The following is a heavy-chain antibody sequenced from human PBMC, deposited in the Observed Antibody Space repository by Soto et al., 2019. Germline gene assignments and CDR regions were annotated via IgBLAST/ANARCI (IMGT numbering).Heavy chain of an antibody. D-gene: IGHD3-22*01. Sequence: GGSLSLSCAASGFTFSSYSMNWVRQAPGKGLEWVSYISSSSSTIYYADSVKGRFTISRDNAKNSLYLQMNSLRDEDTAVYYCARGTHYYDSSGYYFDYWGQGTLVTVSS. CDR3: ARGTHYYDSSGYYFDY. CDR2: ISSSSSTI. V-gene: IGHV3-48*02. CDR1: GFTFSSYS. J-gene: IGHJ4*02.